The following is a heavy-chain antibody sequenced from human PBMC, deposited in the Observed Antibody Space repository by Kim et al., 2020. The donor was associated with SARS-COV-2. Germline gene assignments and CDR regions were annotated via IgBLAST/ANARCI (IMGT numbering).Heavy chain of an antibody. CDR1: GYTLTELS. CDR2: FDPEDGET. Sequence: ASVKVSCKVSGYTLTELSMHWVRQAPGKGLEWMGGFDPEDGETIYAQKFQGRVTMTEDTSTDTAYMELSSLISEDTAVYYCAALAYSSSWWTVPYWGQGTLVSVS. CDR3: AALAYSSSWWTVPY. D-gene: IGHD6-13*01. V-gene: IGHV1-24*01. J-gene: IGHJ4*02.